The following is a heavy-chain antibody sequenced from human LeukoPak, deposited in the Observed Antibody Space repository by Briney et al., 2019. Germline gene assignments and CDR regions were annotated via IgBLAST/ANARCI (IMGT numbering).Heavy chain of an antibody. J-gene: IGHJ3*02. D-gene: IGHD3-22*01. Sequence: ASVKVSCKASGYTFTSYGISWVRQAPGQGLEWMGWISAYNGNTNYAQKLQGRVTMTTDTSTSTAYMELRSLRSDDTAVYYCARGSTRYYYDSSGYSRHDAFDIWGQGTMVTVSS. CDR3: ARGSTRYYYDSSGYSRHDAFDI. V-gene: IGHV1-18*01. CDR2: ISAYNGNT. CDR1: GYTFTSYG.